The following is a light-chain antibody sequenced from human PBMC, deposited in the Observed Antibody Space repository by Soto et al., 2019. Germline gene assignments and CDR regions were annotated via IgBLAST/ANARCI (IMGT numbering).Light chain of an antibody. Sequence: DIQMTQSPSTLSASVGDRVTITCRASQSISSWLAWYQQKPGKAPNLLIYKASTLESGVPSRFRGSGSGKEFTLPVSSLQPDDFATYYCKKYDSYPLTCGGGTRGEIK. V-gene: IGKV1-5*03. CDR1: QSISSW. CDR3: KKYDSYPLT. CDR2: KAS. J-gene: IGKJ4*01.